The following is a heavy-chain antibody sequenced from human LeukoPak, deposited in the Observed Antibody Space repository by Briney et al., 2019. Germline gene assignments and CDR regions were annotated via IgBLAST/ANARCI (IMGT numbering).Heavy chain of an antibody. Sequence: PGGSLRLSCAASGFSFSSYWMHWVRQAPGKGLVWVSSISSSSSYIYYADSVKGRFTISRDNAKNSLYLQMNSLRAEDTAVYYCASDFWSGYYTADYWGQGTLVTVSS. CDR1: GFSFSSYW. J-gene: IGHJ4*02. CDR3: ASDFWSGYYTADY. CDR2: ISSSSSYI. D-gene: IGHD3-3*01. V-gene: IGHV3-21*01.